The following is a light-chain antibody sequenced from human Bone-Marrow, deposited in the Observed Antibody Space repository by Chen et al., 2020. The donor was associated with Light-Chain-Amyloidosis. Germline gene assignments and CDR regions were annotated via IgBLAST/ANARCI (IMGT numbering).Light chain of an antibody. J-gene: IGLJ3*02. V-gene: IGLV2-8*01. CDR3: GSYAGTNNWV. CDR2: EVT. Sequence: QSALTQPPPASGSPGQSVTISCTGTSSDVGAYKNVSWYQQHPGKAPKLMIDEVTNRPSGVPDRFSGSKSGNTASLTVSGLQADDEADYYCGSYAGTNNWVFGGGTKVTVL. CDR1: SSDVGAYKN.